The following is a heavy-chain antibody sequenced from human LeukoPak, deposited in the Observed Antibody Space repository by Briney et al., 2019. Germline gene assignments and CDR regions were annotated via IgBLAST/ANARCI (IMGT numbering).Heavy chain of an antibody. J-gene: IGHJ6*02. CDR2: IYYSGST. V-gene: IGHV4-31*03. Sequence: SETLSLTCSVSGGSISSGGYYWSWIRQHPGEGLEWIVYIYYSGSTYYNPSLKSRVTISVDTSKNQFSLKLSSVTAADTAVYYCARDRTNILTGYLYGMDVWGQGTTVTVSS. D-gene: IGHD3-9*01. CDR1: GGSISSGGYY. CDR3: ARDRTNILTGYLYGMDV.